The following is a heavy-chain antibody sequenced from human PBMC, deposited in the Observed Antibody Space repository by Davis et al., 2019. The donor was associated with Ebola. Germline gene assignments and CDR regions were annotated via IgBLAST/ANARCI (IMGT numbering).Heavy chain of an antibody. V-gene: IGHV4-39*01. Sequence: MPSETLFLTCAVYGGSFSGYYWGWIRQPPGKGLEWIGSIYYSGSTYYNPSLKSRVTISVDTSKNQFSLKLSSVTAADTAVYYCSTSSSLWYFDLWGRGTLVTVSS. J-gene: IGHJ2*01. D-gene: IGHD6-13*01. CDR1: GGSFSGYY. CDR3: STSSSLWYFDL. CDR2: IYYSGST.